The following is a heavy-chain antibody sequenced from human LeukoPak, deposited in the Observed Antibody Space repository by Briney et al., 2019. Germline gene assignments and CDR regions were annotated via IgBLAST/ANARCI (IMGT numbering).Heavy chain of an antibody. CDR2: IRYDGSNK. Sequence: GGFLRLSXAASGFTFSSYGMHWVRQAPGKGVEWEAFIRYDGSNKYYADSVKGRFTISRDNSKNTLYLQMNSLRAEDTAVYYCAKVNSGYCSSTSCYGDYWGQGTLVTVSS. CDR1: GFTFSSYG. V-gene: IGHV3-30*02. D-gene: IGHD2-2*01. CDR3: AKVNSGYCSSTSCYGDY. J-gene: IGHJ4*02.